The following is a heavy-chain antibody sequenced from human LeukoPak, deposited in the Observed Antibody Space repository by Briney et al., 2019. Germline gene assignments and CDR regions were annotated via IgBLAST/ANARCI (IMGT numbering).Heavy chain of an antibody. V-gene: IGHV3-30*02. D-gene: IGHD3-16*01. CDR3: AKRGLLGSYTLDY. Sequence: GGSLRLSCAASGFTFSSYAMHWVRQAPGKGLEWMAFIQSDGSNQRYADSVKGRFTISRDNSRNTLDLQMNSLRIEDTGVYYCAKRGLLGSYTLDYWGQGTLVTVSS. CDR1: GFTFSSYA. CDR2: IQSDGSNQ. J-gene: IGHJ4*02.